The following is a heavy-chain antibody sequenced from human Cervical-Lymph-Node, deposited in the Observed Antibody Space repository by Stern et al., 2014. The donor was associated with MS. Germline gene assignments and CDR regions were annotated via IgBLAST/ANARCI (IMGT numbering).Heavy chain of an antibody. D-gene: IGHD5-12*01. Sequence: DEQLVESGGGLVQPGGYLKLSCEASGFTFSTYGMSWVSQAPGKRLQWLAFVSNSGTTFHYADSVEGRFTMSRDNAGSAVYLQMHSLRDEDTAKYYCVRTWRENSFDFWGQGTLVTVSS. CDR1: GFTFSTYG. CDR3: VRTWRENSFDF. J-gene: IGHJ4*02. V-gene: IGHV3-48*02. CDR2: VSNSGTTF.